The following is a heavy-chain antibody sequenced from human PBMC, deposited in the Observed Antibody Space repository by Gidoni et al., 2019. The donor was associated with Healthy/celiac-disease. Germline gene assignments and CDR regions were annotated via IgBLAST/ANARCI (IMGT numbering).Heavy chain of an antibody. Sequence: QVQLVESGGGVVQPGRSLRLYCAASGCTFSSYGMHWVRQAPGKGLEWVAVIWYDGINKYSADSVKGRFTISRDNSKNTLYLQMNSLRAEDTAVYYCASGNYYDSSAMDVWGQGTTVTVSS. CDR1: GCTFSSYG. V-gene: IGHV3-33*08. CDR2: IWYDGINK. CDR3: ASGNYYDSSAMDV. J-gene: IGHJ6*02. D-gene: IGHD3-22*01.